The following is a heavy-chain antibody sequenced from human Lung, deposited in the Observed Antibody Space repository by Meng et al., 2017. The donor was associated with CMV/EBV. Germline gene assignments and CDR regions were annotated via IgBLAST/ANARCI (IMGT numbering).Heavy chain of an antibody. J-gene: IGHJ4*02. CDR1: GGSISSSSYY. Sequence: SETLSLTCTVSGGSISSSSYYWGWIRQPPGKGLECISTIYYSGSTYYNPSLKSRVTISVDTSKNQFSLKLSSVTAADTAVYYCARVTDFWNGYYFRFDYWGQGTLVTVSS. D-gene: IGHD3-3*01. V-gene: IGHV4-39*07. CDR3: ARVTDFWNGYYFRFDY. CDR2: IYYSGST.